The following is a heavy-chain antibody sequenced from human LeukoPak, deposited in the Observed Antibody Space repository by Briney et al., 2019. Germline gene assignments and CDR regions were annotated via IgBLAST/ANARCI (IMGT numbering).Heavy chain of an antibody. V-gene: IGHV3-30*18. D-gene: IGHD1-26*01. CDR1: GFTFSSYG. CDR2: ISYDGSNK. J-gene: IGHJ3*02. CDR3: AKVVGATVLYAFDI. Sequence: GGSLRLSCAASGFTFSSYGMHWVRQAPGKGLEWVAVISYDGSNKYYADSVKGRFTISRDNSKNTLYLQMNSLRAEDTAVYYCAKVVGATVLYAFDIWGQGTMVTVSS.